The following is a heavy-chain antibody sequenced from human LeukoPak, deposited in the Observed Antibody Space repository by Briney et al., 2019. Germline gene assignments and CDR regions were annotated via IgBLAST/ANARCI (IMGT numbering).Heavy chain of an antibody. CDR3: ARGGGYYAIDY. J-gene: IGHJ4*02. V-gene: IGHV3-53*01. CDR2: VYSDDTT. D-gene: IGHD1-26*01. Sequence: PGGSLRLSCAASGFTVNSNYMNWVRQAPGKGLEWFSVVYSDDTTYYADSVKGRFTISRDNSKNTLYLQMNNLRAEDTAVYYCARGGGYYAIDYWGQGTLVTVSS. CDR1: GFTVNSNY.